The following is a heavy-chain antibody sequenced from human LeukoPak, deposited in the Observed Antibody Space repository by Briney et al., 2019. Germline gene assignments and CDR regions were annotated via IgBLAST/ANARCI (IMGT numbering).Heavy chain of an antibody. J-gene: IGHJ4*02. D-gene: IGHD1-26*01. Sequence: PSETLSLTCTVSGYSISSGYYWGWIRQPPGKGQEWIGSIYHSGSTYYNPSLKSRVTISVDTSKNQFSLKLSSVTAADTAVYYCAISNSGSLDYWGQGTLVTVSS. V-gene: IGHV4-38-2*02. CDR1: GYSISSGYY. CDR3: AISNSGSLDY. CDR2: IYHSGST.